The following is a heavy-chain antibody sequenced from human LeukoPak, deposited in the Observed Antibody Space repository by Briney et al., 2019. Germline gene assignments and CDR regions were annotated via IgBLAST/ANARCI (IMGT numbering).Heavy chain of an antibody. Sequence: ASETLSLTCTVSGGSISSYYWSWIRQPPGKGLEWIGYIYYSGSTNHNPSLKSRVTISVDTSKNQFSLKLSSVTAADTAVYYCARDAGATQAIDYWGQGTLVTVSS. CDR3: ARDAGATQAIDY. D-gene: IGHD1-26*01. J-gene: IGHJ4*02. V-gene: IGHV4-59*01. CDR1: GGSISSYY. CDR2: IYYSGST.